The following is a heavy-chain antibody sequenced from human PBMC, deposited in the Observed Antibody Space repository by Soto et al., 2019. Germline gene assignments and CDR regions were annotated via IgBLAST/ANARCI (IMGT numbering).Heavy chain of an antibody. CDR1: GGSISSGGYS. CDR3: ASYYDSSGLIGDFDY. Sequence: SETLSLTCAVSGGSISSGGYSWSWIRQPPGKGLEWIGYIYHSGSTYYNPSLKSRVTISVDRSKNQFSLKLSSVTAADTAVYYCASYYDSSGLIGDFDYGGQGTLVTV. J-gene: IGHJ4*02. V-gene: IGHV4-30-2*01. D-gene: IGHD3-22*01. CDR2: IYHSGST.